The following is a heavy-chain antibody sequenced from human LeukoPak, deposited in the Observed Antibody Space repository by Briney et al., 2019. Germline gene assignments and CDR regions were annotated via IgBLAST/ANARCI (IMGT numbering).Heavy chain of an antibody. D-gene: IGHD6-19*01. CDR3: ARHGSASGWYRSHFDY. J-gene: IGHJ4*02. CDR1: GYSINSAYY. V-gene: IGHV4-38-2*01. Sequence: SETLSLTCAVFGYSINSAYYWGWIRQPPGKGLEWIGSIYHTGSTYYNPSLKSRVTISVDTSKNQFSLKLSSVTAADTAVYYCARHGSASGWYRSHFDYWGQGTLVTVSS. CDR2: IYHTGST.